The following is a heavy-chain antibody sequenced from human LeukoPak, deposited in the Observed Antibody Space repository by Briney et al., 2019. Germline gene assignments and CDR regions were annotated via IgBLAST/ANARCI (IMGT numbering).Heavy chain of an antibody. D-gene: IGHD6-13*01. V-gene: IGHV1-46*01. Sequence: ASVKVSCKASGYTFTSYYMHWVRQAPGQGLEWMGIINPSGGSTSYAQKFQGRVTMTRDTSTSTVYMELSSLRSEDTAVYYCAIIVAAGRVNYYYGMDVWGQGTTVTVSS. CDR2: INPSGGST. J-gene: IGHJ6*02. CDR1: GYTFTSYY. CDR3: AIIVAAGRVNYYYGMDV.